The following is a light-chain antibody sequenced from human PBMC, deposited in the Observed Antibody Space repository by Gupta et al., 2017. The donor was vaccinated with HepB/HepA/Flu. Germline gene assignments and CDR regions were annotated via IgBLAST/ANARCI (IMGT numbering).Light chain of an antibody. V-gene: IGLV3-1*01. CDR3: QAWDSSTEV. J-gene: IGLJ2*01. CDR2: QDS. CDR1: KLGDKY. Sequence: SYELPQPPSVSVSPGQTASITCSGDKLGDKYACWYQQKPGQSPVLVIYQDSKRPSGAPERFAGSNSGNTATLTISGTQAMDEADYYCQAWDSSTEVFGGGTKLTVL.